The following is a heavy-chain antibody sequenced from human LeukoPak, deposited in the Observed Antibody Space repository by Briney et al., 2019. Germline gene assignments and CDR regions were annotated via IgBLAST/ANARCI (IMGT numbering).Heavy chain of an antibody. CDR2: ISGSGGST. V-gene: IGHV3-23*01. CDR1: AFTFSNFA. J-gene: IGHJ3*02. Sequence: GGSLRLSCAASAFTFSNFAMTWVRQSPGTGLDWVSSISGSGGSTYYADSVKGRFTISRDNSKNTLYLQMNSLRAEDTAVYYCARGLTLAAAGDAFDIWGQGTMVTVSS. CDR3: ARGLTLAAAGDAFDI. D-gene: IGHD6-13*01.